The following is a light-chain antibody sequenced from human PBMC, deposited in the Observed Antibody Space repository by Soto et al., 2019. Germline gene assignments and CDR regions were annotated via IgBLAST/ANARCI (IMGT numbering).Light chain of an antibody. CDR3: QQYNSYPIT. Sequence: DIQMTQSPSTLSASVGDRVGITCRASQRISSWLAWYQQKPGQAPKVLIYKASNLESGVPSRFSGSGSGTEFTLTISSLQPDDFATYYCQQYNSYPITFGQGTRLEIK. CDR1: QRISSW. J-gene: IGKJ5*01. V-gene: IGKV1-5*03. CDR2: KAS.